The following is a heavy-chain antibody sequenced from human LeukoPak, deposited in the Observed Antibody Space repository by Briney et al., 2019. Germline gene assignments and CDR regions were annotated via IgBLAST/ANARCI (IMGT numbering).Heavy chain of an antibody. CDR3: ARSVWERPYCSSTSCYLPGNYMDV. CDR2: IYYSGST. CDR1: GGSISSGGYY. D-gene: IGHD2-2*01. V-gene: IGHV4-31*03. Sequence: SETLSLTCTVSGGSISSGGYYWSWIRQHPGKGLEWIGYIYYSGSTYYNPSLKSRVTISVDTSKNQFSLRLSSVTAADTAVYYCARSVWERPYCSSTSCYLPGNYMDVWGKGTTVTVSS. J-gene: IGHJ6*03.